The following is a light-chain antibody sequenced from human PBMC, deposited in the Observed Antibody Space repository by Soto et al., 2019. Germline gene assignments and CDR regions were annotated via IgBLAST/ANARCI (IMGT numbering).Light chain of an antibody. J-gene: IGKJ3*01. CDR2: AAS. CDR1: QGISNY. V-gene: IGKV1-27*01. Sequence: DIQMTQSPSSLSASVGDRVTITCRASQGISNYLAWYQQKPGKVPKLLIYAASTLQSGVPSRFSGCGSGTDFTLTISGLQPEDVATYYCQKYNSAPRTFGPGTKVDIK. CDR3: QKYNSAPRT.